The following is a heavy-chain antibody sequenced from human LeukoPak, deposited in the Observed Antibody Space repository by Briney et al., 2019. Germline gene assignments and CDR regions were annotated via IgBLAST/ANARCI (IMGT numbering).Heavy chain of an antibody. D-gene: IGHD5-24*01. CDR1: GGTFSSYA. V-gene: IGHV1-69*05. CDR2: IIPIFGTA. J-gene: IGHJ3*02. Sequence: SVKVSFKASGGTFSSYAISWVRQAPGQGLEWMGRIIPIFGTANYAQKFQGRVTITTDESTSTAYMELSSLRSEDTAVYYCARSRRDGYNLHAFDIWGQGTMVTVSS. CDR3: ARSRRDGYNLHAFDI.